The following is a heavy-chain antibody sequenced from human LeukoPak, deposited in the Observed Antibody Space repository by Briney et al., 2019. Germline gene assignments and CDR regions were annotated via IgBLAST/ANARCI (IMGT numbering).Heavy chain of an antibody. Sequence: ASVKVSCKVSGYTLTELSMHWVRQAPGKGLEWMGGFDPEDGETIYAQKFQGRVTMTEDTSTDTAYMELSSLRSEDTAVHYCATAQDLGYYDTGKRDAFDIWGQGTMVTVSS. V-gene: IGHV1-24*01. CDR3: ATAQDLGYYDTGKRDAFDI. CDR1: GYTLTELS. CDR2: FDPEDGET. J-gene: IGHJ3*02. D-gene: IGHD3-22*01.